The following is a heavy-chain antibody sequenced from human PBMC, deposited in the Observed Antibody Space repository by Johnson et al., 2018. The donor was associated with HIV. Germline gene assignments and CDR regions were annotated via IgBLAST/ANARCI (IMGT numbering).Heavy chain of an antibody. V-gene: IGHV3-30*04. Sequence: VQLVESGGGVVQPGRSLRLSCAASGFTFSSYAMHWVRQAPGKGLEWVAVISYDGSNKYYVDSVKGRFTISRDNAKNSLYLQMNSLRAEDTAVYYCARERVTDYDFWSGYPHDAFDIWGQGTMVTVSS. CDR3: ARERVTDYDFWSGYPHDAFDI. CDR2: ISYDGSNK. D-gene: IGHD3-3*01. CDR1: GFTFSSYA. J-gene: IGHJ3*02.